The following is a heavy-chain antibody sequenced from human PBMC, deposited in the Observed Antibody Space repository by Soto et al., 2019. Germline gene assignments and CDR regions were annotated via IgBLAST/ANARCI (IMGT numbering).Heavy chain of an antibody. CDR2: IIPIFGTA. J-gene: IGHJ4*02. Sequence: QVQLVQSGAEVKKPGSSVKVSCKASGGTFSSYAISWVRQAPGQGLEWMGGIIPIFGTANYAQKFQGRVTITADESKSKDYMELSSLRSEDTAVYYCARYRDSSGYYYDFDYWGQGTLVTVSS. V-gene: IGHV1-69*01. CDR1: GGTFSSYA. CDR3: ARYRDSSGYYYDFDY. D-gene: IGHD3-22*01.